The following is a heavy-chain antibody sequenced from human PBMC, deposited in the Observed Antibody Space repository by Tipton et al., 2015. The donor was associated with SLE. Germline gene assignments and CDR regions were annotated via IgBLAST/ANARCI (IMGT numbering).Heavy chain of an antibody. Sequence: TLSLTCTVSGGSISSDYWNWIRQPPGKGLEWIGYIYYSGSTNYNPSLKSRVTISVDTSKNQFSLKLSSVTAVDTAVYYCARARMVVGTIYDYWGQGTLVTVSS. V-gene: IGHV4-59*01. CDR2: IYYSGST. J-gene: IGHJ4*02. D-gene: IGHD6-19*01. CDR1: GGSISSDY. CDR3: ARARMVVGTIYDY.